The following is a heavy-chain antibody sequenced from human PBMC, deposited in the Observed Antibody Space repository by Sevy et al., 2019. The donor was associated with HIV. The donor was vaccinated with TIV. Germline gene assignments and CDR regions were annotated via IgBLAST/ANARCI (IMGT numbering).Heavy chain of an antibody. V-gene: IGHV3-13*01. D-gene: IGHD3-10*01. CDR3: ARGGYGSRSFYPYYYYGMDV. CDR1: GFTFSSYD. CDR2: IGSAGDT. Sequence: GGSLRLSCAASGFTFSSYDMHWVRQATGKGLEWVSSIGSAGDTYYPGSVKGRFTISRENAKNSLYLQVKSLRAGDTAVYCCARGGYGSRSFYPYYYYGMDVWGQGTTVTVS. J-gene: IGHJ6*02.